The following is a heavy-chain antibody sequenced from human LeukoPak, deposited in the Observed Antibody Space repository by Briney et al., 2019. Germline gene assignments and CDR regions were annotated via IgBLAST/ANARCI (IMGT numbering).Heavy chain of an antibody. CDR2: INPNSGGT. CDR1: GYTFTGYY. CDR3: ARELLKSSLQYYYGSGSSGY. J-gene: IGHJ4*02. D-gene: IGHD3-10*01. V-gene: IGHV1-2*02. Sequence: ASVKVSCKASGYTFTGYYMHWVRQAPGQGLEWMGWINPNSGGTNYAQKFQGRVTMTRDMSISTAYMELSRLRSDDTAVYYCARELLKSSLQYYYGSGSSGYWGQGTLVTVSS.